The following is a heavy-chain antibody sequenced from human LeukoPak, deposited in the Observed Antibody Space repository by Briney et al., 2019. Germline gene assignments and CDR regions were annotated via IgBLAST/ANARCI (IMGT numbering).Heavy chain of an antibody. CDR3: AKDGTTVVTPKYYYYYYMDV. J-gene: IGHJ6*03. Sequence: ASVKVSCKASGGTFSSYAISWVRQAPGQGLEWMGGIIPIFGTANYAQKFQGRVTITADESTSTAYMELSSLRAEDTAVYYCAKDGTTVVTPKYYYYYYMDVWGKGTTVTISS. V-gene: IGHV1-69*13. CDR1: GGTFSSYA. CDR2: IIPIFGTA. D-gene: IGHD4-23*01.